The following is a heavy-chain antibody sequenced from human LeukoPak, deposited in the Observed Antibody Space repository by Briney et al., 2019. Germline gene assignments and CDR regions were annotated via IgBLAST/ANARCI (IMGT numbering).Heavy chain of an antibody. CDR1: GGSISSGGYY. CDR2: IYYSGST. V-gene: IGHV4-61*08. Sequence: SETLSLTCTVSGGSISSGGYYWSWIRQPPGKGLEWIGYIYYSGSTNYNPSLKSRVTISVDTSKNQFSLKLSSVTAADTAVYYCARHEPYSSGWYDYWGQGTLVTVSS. CDR3: ARHEPYSSGWYDY. D-gene: IGHD6-19*01. J-gene: IGHJ4*02.